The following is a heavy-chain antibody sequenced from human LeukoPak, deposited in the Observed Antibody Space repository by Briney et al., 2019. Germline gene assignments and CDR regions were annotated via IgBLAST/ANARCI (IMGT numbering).Heavy chain of an antibody. V-gene: IGHV3-21*01. J-gene: IGHJ4*02. CDR3: AREGLVALDY. CDR1: GFTFSSYS. D-gene: IGHD3/OR15-3a*01. Sequence: GGPLRLSCAASGFTFSSYSMNWVRQAPGKGLEWVSSISSSSSYIYYADSVKGRFTISTDNAKNSLYLQMNSLRAEDTAVYYCAREGLVALDYWGQGTLVTVSS. CDR2: ISSSSSYI.